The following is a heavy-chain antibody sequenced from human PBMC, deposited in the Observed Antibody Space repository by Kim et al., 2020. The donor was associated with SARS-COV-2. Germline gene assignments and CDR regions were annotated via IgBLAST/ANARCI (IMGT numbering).Heavy chain of an antibody. D-gene: IGHD4-4*01. CDR1: GGSISSSSYY. CDR2: IYYSGST. V-gene: IGHV4-39*01. Sequence: SETLSLTCTVSGGSISSSSYYWGWIRQPPGKGLEWIGSIYYSGSTYYNPSLKSRVTISVDTSKNQFSLKLSSVTAADTAVYYCARHPLTTVMAYYYYYMDVWGKGTTVTVSS. CDR3: ARHPLTTVMAYYYYYMDV. J-gene: IGHJ6*03.